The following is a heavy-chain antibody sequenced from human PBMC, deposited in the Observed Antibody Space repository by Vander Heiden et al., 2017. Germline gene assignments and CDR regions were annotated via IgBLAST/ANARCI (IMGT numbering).Heavy chain of an antibody. CDR1: GSTFRNYA. Sequence: EVQLLESGGGLVQPGGARRLSCAASGSTFRNYAMSWVRQAPGKGLEWVSAISGSGGSTYYADSVKGRFTISRDNFKNTLYLQMNSLRAEDTAVYYCAKQDDSTGYYYYYVMDVWGQGTTVTVSS. D-gene: IGHD3-22*01. V-gene: IGHV3-23*01. CDR3: AKQDDSTGYYYYYVMDV. CDR2: ISGSGGST. J-gene: IGHJ6*02.